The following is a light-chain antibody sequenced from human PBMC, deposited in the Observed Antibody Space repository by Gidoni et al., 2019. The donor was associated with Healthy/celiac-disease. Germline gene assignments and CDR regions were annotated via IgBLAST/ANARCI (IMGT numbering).Light chain of an antibody. J-gene: IGKJ4*01. V-gene: IGKV3-11*01. CDR3: QQRSNWPLT. CDR2: DAS. Sequence: EIVLTQSPATLSLSPGERATLSCRASQSVSSYLAWYQQKPGQAPRLLISDASNRATGIPARCSGSGSGTDFTLTISSLEPEDFAVYYCQQRSNWPLTFXRXTKVEIK. CDR1: QSVSSY.